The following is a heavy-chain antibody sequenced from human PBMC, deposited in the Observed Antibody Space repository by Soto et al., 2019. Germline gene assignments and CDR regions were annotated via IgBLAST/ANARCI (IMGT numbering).Heavy chain of an antibody. V-gene: IGHV3-66*01. D-gene: IGHD1-26*01. CDR3: AGYSQKGY. CDR1: GFTVSNNY. CDR2: IYSGCST. Sequence: EEQLVESGGDLVQPGGSLSLSCAASGFTVSNNYMSWVRQARGKGLERVSLIYSGCSTYYADSVKGRFTISIDSSKNTLYLQMNSPRAEDWAMYYCAGYSQKGYWCQGTLVTV. J-gene: IGHJ4*02.